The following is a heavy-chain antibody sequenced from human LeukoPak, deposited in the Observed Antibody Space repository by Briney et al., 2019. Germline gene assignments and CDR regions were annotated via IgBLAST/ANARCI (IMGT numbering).Heavy chain of an antibody. V-gene: IGHV3-11*04. Sequence: GGSLRLSLAASGFTFSDYYMSWIRQAPGTGVEWVSYISSSCSTLYYADSVKGRFTISRHNAKNSLYLQMNSLRAEDTAVYFCARTVDTEPLGFDYWGQGPLVTVSS. CDR1: GFTFSDYY. J-gene: IGHJ4*02. CDR2: ISSSCSTL. CDR3: ARTVDTEPLGFDY. D-gene: IGHD5-18*01.